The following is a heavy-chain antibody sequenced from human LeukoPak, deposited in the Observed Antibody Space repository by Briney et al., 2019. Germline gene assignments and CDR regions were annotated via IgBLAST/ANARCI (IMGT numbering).Heavy chain of an antibody. CDR1: GYTFTSYH. J-gene: IGHJ4*02. D-gene: IGHD6-19*01. Sequence: ASVKVSCKASGYTFTSYHMHWVRQAPGQGHEWMGIINPSGGSATYAQKFQGRVTMTRDTSTSTVYMEVSSLRSEDTAVYYCARARLGSSASADCWGQGTLVTVSS. CDR2: INPSGGSA. CDR3: ARARLGSSASADC. V-gene: IGHV1-46*01.